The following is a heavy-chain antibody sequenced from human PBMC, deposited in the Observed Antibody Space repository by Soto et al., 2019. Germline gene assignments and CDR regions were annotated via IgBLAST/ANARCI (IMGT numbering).Heavy chain of an antibody. CDR2: INVHRGTT. CDR1: GDTFIGYY. CDR3: ARASPDHYFDY. J-gene: IGHJ4*01. Sequence: ASVKVSCKSSGDTFIGYYFHWVRQAPGQGLEWMGWINVHRGTTNYAQRFQGRVTMTRDTSIDTAYLELRGLTSDDTAVYSCARASPDHYFDYWGHGTLVTSPQ. V-gene: IGHV1-2*02.